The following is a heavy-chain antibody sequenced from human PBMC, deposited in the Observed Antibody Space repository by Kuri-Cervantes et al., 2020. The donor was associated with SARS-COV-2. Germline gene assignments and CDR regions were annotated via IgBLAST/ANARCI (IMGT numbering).Heavy chain of an antibody. D-gene: IGHD2-2*01. V-gene: IGHV1-3*01. Sequence: ASVKVSCKASGYTFTDYAIHWVRQAPGQRLEWMGWINAGNGDTRYSQKFRGRVTITRDTSASTAYMDLSNLRSEDTALYYCARDLPYCSRASCSRFDYWGQGTLVTVSS. CDR2: INAGNGDT. CDR3: ARDLPYCSRASCSRFDY. J-gene: IGHJ4*02. CDR1: GYTFTDYA.